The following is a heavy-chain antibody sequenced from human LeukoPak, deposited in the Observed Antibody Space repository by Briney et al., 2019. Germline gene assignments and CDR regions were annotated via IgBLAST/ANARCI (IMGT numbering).Heavy chain of an antibody. CDR1: GFTFSSYS. V-gene: IGHV3-21*01. Sequence: KPGGSLRLSCAASGFTFSSYSMNWVRQAPGKGLEWVSSISSSSSYIYYADSVKGRFTISRGNAKNSLFLQMNSLRAGDTAVYYCARFIAATGVDSWGQGTLVTVSS. CDR3: ARFIAATGVDS. D-gene: IGHD6-13*01. CDR2: ISSSSSYI. J-gene: IGHJ4*02.